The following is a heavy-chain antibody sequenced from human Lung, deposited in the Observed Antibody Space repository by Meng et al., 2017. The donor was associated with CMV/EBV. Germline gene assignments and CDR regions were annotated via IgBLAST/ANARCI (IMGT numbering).Heavy chain of an antibody. CDR1: GFTFSSYW. CDR3: ARGEWQQLVEYFFDY. V-gene: IGHV3-7*01. D-gene: IGHD6-13*01. Sequence: GGSLRLXCAASGFTFSSYWTSWVRQAPGKGLEWVANIKQDGSEIYFVDSVKGRFTISRDNAKNSLYLQMNSLRAEDTAVYYCARGEWQQLVEYFFDYWGQGTLVTVSS. J-gene: IGHJ4*02. CDR2: IKQDGSEI.